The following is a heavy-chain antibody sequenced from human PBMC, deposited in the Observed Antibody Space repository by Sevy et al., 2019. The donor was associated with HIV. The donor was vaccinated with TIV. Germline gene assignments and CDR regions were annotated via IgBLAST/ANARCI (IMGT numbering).Heavy chain of an antibody. D-gene: IGHD1-1*01. J-gene: IGHJ4*02. CDR3: TRWKGALSVFDY. V-gene: IGHV3-49*04. Sequence: GGSLRLSCTASGFTFTDYAMNWVRQSPGKGLEWVAFFKRKADGGTLDHAASVKGRFTISRDDSKNIAYLQMNDLKTEDTGVYYCTRWKGALSVFDYWGQGALVTVS. CDR2: FKRKADGGTL. CDR1: GFTFTDYA.